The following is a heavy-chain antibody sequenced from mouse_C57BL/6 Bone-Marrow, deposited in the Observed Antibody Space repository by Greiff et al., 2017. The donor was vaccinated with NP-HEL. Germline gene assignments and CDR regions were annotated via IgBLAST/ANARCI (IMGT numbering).Heavy chain of an antibody. Sequence: QVHVKQSGAELVKPGASVKLSCKASGYTFTSYWMHWVKQRPGQGLEWIGMIHPNSGSTNYNEKFKSKATLTVDKSSSTAYMQLSSLTSEDSAVYYCAREITAYWGQGTTLTVSS. D-gene: IGHD1-2*01. J-gene: IGHJ2*01. CDR3: AREITAY. CDR1: GYTFTSYW. V-gene: IGHV1-64*01. CDR2: IHPNSGST.